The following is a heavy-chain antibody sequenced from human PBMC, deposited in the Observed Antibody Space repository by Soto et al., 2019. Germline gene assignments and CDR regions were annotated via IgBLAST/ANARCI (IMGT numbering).Heavy chain of an antibody. V-gene: IGHV1-69*13. CDR3: ARGSYYDSSGYYSVRYFDY. CDR1: CYTFTSSG. J-gene: IGHJ4*02. D-gene: IGHD3-22*01. Sequence: SAKVSCNASCYTFTSSGISWVRQAPGQGLEWMGGIIPIFGTANYAQKFQGRVTIIADESTSTAYMELSSLRSEDTAVYYCARGSYYDSSGYYSVRYFDYWGQGTLVTVSS. CDR2: IIPIFGTA.